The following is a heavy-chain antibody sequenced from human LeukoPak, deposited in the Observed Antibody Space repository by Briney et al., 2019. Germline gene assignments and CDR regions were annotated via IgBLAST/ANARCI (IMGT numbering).Heavy chain of an antibody. CDR2: IYSGGST. J-gene: IGHJ4*02. CDR1: GFTFSSYA. Sequence: GSLRLSCAASGFTFSSYAMSWVRQAPGKGLEWVSVIYSGGSTYYADSVKGRFTISRDNSKNTLYLQMNSLRAEDTAVYYCAVKYYFDYWGQGTLVTVSS. CDR3: AVKYYFDY. V-gene: IGHV3-66*01.